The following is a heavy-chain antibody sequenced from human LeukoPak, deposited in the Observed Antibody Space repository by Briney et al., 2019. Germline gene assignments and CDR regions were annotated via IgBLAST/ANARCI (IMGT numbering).Heavy chain of an antibody. D-gene: IGHD7-27*01. CDR1: GVTFSSQR. CDR3: ARGGPLGNY. Sequence: GGSLRLSCAASGVTFSSQRMHWVRQAPGKGLVWVSHINGDGSSTSYADSVKGRFTISRDNAKNTLYLQMNSLRVEDTAVYYCARGGPLGNYWGQGTLVTVSS. V-gene: IGHV3-74*01. CDR2: INGDGSST. J-gene: IGHJ4*02.